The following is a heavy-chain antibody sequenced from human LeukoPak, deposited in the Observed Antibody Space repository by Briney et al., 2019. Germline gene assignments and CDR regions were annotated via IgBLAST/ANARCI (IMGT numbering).Heavy chain of an antibody. Sequence: SETLSLTCTVSRGSISSYYGNWIRQSPRRGLEWVGYMFHSGSPNYNASLKSGVAISIDTSNNQFSLKLSSVTAADTAVYYCARGSRYCSTTSCSSFDYWGQGTLVTVSS. J-gene: IGHJ4*02. CDR3: ARGSRYCSTTSCSSFDY. V-gene: IGHV4-59*01. D-gene: IGHD2-2*01. CDR1: RGSISSYY. CDR2: MFHSGSP.